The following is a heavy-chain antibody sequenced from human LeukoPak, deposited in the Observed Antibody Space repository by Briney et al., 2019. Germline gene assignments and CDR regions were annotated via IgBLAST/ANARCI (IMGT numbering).Heavy chain of an antibody. CDR2: ISAYNGNT. CDR1: GYTFTSYG. Sequence: ASVKVSCKASGYTFTSYGISWVRQAPGQGLEWMGWISAYNGNTNYAQKLQGRVTMTTDTSTSTAYMELRSLRSDDTAVYYCARDRTWVGYYDSSGSGAFDIWGQGTMVTVSS. D-gene: IGHD3-22*01. V-gene: IGHV1-18*01. CDR3: ARDRTWVGYYDSSGSGAFDI. J-gene: IGHJ3*02.